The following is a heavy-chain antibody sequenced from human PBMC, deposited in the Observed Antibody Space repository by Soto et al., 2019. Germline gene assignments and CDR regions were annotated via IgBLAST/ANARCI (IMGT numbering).Heavy chain of an antibody. V-gene: IGHV3-74*03. Sequence: EVQLVESGGDLVQPGGSLRLSCAASGFTFSSYWMHWVRQVPGKGLEWVARINGDGSITSHADSVTGRFTKSRDNAKATLALQMRSLRAEDTGVYYCARAETTKYDSSGYGYWGQGVRVIVSS. CDR3: ARAETTKYDSSGYGY. CDR1: GFTFSSYW. D-gene: IGHD3-22*01. CDR2: INGDGSIT. J-gene: IGHJ1*01.